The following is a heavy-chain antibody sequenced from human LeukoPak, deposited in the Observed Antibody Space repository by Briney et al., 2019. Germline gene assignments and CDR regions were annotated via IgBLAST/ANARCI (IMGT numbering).Heavy chain of an antibody. CDR3: ARCHWTTVTRGIVVPPDY. CDR1: GYTFTGYY. CDR2: INPNSGGT. V-gene: IGHV1-2*02. D-gene: IGHD4-17*01. Sequence: ASVKVSCKASGYTFTGYYMHWVRQAPGQGLEWMGWINPNSGGTNYAQKFQGRVTMTRDTSISTAYMELSRLRSDDTAVYYCARCHWTTVTRGIVVPPDYWGQGTLVTVSS. J-gene: IGHJ4*02.